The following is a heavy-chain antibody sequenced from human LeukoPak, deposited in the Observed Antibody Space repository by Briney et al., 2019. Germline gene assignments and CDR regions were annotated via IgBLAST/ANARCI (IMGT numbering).Heavy chain of an antibody. V-gene: IGHV3-30*02. CDR1: GFTFNNYG. J-gene: IGHJ5*02. CDR3: ASDIPGGFDP. CDR2: IPSDGSKQ. Sequence: GGSLRLSCAASGFTFNNYGGHWVRQAPGKGLEWVEFIPSDGSKQYYGDSVKGRFTISRDNSKNTLHLQMNSLRAEDTAVYYCASDIPGGFDPWGQGTLVTVSS. D-gene: IGHD2-2*02.